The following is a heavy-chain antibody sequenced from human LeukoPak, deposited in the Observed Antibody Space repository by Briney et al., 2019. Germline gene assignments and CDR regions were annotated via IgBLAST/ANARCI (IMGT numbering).Heavy chain of an antibody. V-gene: IGHV4-39*07. CDR2: IYYSGST. CDR3: ARARTVAAKGGAFDI. J-gene: IGHJ3*02. D-gene: IGHD6-19*01. Sequence: SETLSLTCTVSGGSISSSSYYWGWIRQPPGKGLEWIGSIYYSGSTYYNPSLKSRVTISVDTSKNQFSLKLSSVTAADTAVYYCARARTVAAKGGAFDIWGQGTMVTVSS. CDR1: GGSISSSSYY.